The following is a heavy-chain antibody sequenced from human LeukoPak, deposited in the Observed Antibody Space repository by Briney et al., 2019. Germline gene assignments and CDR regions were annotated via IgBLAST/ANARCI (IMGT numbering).Heavy chain of an antibody. CDR1: GYTFTGYY. J-gene: IGHJ5*02. CDR3: ARAYCTSCYMGGRWFDP. CDR2: INPNSGGT. V-gene: IGHV1-2*02. D-gene: IGHD2-2*02. Sequence: GASVKVSCKASGYTFTGYYMHWVRQAPGQGLEWMGWINPNSGGTNYAQKFQGRVTMTRDTSISTAYMELSRLRSDDTAVYYCARAYCTSCYMGGRWFDPWGQGTLVTVSS.